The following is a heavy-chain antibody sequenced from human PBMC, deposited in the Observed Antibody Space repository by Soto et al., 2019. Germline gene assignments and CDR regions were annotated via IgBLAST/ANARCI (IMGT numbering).Heavy chain of an antibody. Sequence: SETLSLTCAVHGGSLNGYYWTWVRQPPGTGLEWIGEINDSGSSNYAPSLLSRVTISVDTSKNQFSLRLSSVTAADTAVYYCARGSLRFLEWLLRERDTVCWFDTCCQGTLVT. CDR2: INDSGSS. D-gene: IGHD3-3*01. J-gene: IGHJ5*02. V-gene: IGHV4-34*01. CDR3: ARGSLRFLEWLLRERDTVCWFDT. CDR1: GGSLNGYY.